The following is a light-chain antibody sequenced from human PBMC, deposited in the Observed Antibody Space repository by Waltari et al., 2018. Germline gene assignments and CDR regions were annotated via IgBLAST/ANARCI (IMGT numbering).Light chain of an antibody. CDR2: RAS. CDR1: QGINNW. Sequence: DVQMTQSPSSLSASVGDRVTITCRASQGINNWLAWYQQKRGKAPNLLIYRASNLETGVPSRFSARGSGTEFTLTISSLQPEDVATYYCQQHDNYPLTFGGGTKVEIK. V-gene: IGKV1-33*01. CDR3: QQHDNYPLT. J-gene: IGKJ4*01.